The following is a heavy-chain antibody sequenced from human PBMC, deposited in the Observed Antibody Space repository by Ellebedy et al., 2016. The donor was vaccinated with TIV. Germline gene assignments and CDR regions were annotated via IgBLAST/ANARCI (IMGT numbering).Heavy chain of an antibody. D-gene: IGHD5-18*01. V-gene: IGHV1-2*02. CDR3: ARCPGYSYGSDY. J-gene: IGHJ4*02. Sequence: ASVKVSCXASGYTFTGYYMHWVRQAPGQGLEWMGWINPNSGGTNYAQKFQGRVTMTRDTSISTAYMELSSLGSDDTAVYYCARCPGYSYGSDYWGQGTLVTVSS. CDR1: GYTFTGYY. CDR2: INPNSGGT.